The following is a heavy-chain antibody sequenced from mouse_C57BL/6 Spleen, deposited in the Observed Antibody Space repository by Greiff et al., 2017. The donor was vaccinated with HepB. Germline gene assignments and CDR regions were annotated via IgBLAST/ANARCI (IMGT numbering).Heavy chain of an antibody. CDR2: IDPSDSYT. CDR3: ARRTGSYYFDY. CDR1: GYTFTSYW. Sequence: QVQLQQPGAELVKPGASVKLSCKASGYTFTSYWMQWVKQRPGQGLEWIGEIDPSDSYTNYNQKFKGKATLTVDTSSSTAYMQRSSLTSEDSAVYYCARRTGSYYFDYWGQGTTLTVSS. J-gene: IGHJ2*01. V-gene: IGHV1-50*01. D-gene: IGHD4-1*01.